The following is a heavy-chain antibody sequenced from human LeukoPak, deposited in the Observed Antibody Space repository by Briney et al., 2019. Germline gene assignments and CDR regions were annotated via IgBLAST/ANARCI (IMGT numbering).Heavy chain of an antibody. CDR2: INHSGST. Sequence: SETLSLTCAVYGGSFSGYYWSWIRHPPGKGLEWIGEINHSGSTNYNPSLKSRVTISVDTSKNQFSLKLSSVTAADTAVYYCARTSRIVVVPAASRFDPWGQGTLVTVSS. CDR3: ARTSRIVVVPAASRFDP. CDR1: GGSFSGYY. D-gene: IGHD2-2*01. V-gene: IGHV4-34*01. J-gene: IGHJ5*02.